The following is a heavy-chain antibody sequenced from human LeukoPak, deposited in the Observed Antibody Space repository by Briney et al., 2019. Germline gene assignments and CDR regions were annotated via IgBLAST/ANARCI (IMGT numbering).Heavy chain of an antibody. CDR3: AKDKVIVATIKPLDF. CDR2: ISYDGSNK. V-gene: IGHV3-30*18. J-gene: IGHJ4*02. D-gene: IGHD5-12*01. CDR1: GFTFSIYG. Sequence: PGGSLRLSCAASGFTFSIYGMHWVRQAPGKGLEWVAVISYDGSNKFYADSVKGRFTISRDNSNNTLYLQMNSLRAADTAVYYCAKDKVIVATIKPLDFWGQGTLVTVSS.